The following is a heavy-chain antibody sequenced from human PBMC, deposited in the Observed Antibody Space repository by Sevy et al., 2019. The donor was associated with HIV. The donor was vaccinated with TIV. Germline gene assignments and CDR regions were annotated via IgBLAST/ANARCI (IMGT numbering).Heavy chain of an antibody. CDR2: IYPGDSDT. CDR3: ASRKGEGGSYSAYFDY. D-gene: IGHD1-26*01. CDR1: GYSFTSYW. V-gene: IGHV5-51*01. Sequence: GGSLRLSCKGSGYSFTSYWIGWVRQMPGKGLEWMGIIYPGDSDTRYSPSFQGQVTISADKSISTAYLQWSSLKASDTAMYYCASRKGEGGSYSAYFDYWGQGTLVTVSS. J-gene: IGHJ4*02.